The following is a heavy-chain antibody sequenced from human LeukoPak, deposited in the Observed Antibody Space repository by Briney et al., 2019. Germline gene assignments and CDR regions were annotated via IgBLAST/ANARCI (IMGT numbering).Heavy chain of an antibody. D-gene: IGHD1-1*01. J-gene: IGHJ4*02. Sequence: SETLSLTCTVSDGSISSYYWSWIRQTPGKGLEWIGYIYYSGRTNYNPSLKSRVTISVDTSKNQFTLKLSSVTAADTAVYYCARAAAEGTGGAFDYWGQGTLVTVSS. V-gene: IGHV4-59*12. CDR2: IYYSGRT. CDR3: ARAAAEGTGGAFDY. CDR1: DGSISSYY.